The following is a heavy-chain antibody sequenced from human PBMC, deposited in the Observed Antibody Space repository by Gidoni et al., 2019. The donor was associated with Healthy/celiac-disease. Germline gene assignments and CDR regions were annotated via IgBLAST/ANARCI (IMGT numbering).Heavy chain of an antibody. CDR1: GGSISSSSYY. D-gene: IGHD6-19*01. CDR2: IYYSGRT. J-gene: IGHJ4*02. V-gene: IGHV4-39*01. Sequence: QLQLQESGPGLVKPSETLSLTCTVSGGSISSSSYYWGWIRQPPGTGLEWIGSIYYSGRTYYNPPLKRRVTISVDTSKTQFSLKLSSVTAAATAVYSCARHHQWLGRGGVGYWGQGTLVTVSS. CDR3: ARHHQWLGRGGVGY.